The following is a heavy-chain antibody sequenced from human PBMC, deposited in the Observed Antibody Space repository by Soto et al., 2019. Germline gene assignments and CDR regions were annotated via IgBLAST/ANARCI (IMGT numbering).Heavy chain of an antibody. CDR2: IYYSGST. D-gene: IGHD3-22*01. CDR1: NATLSRGSDY. Sequence: TLDFRCTVSNATLSRGSDYWRWIRQHPGKGLEWIGYIYYSGSTYYNPSLKSRVTISVDTSKNQFSLKLSSVTAADTAVYYCARGTYDSSGYYRYYFDYWGQGTLVTVSS. J-gene: IGHJ4*02. CDR3: ARGTYDSSGYYRYYFDY. V-gene: IGHV4-31*03.